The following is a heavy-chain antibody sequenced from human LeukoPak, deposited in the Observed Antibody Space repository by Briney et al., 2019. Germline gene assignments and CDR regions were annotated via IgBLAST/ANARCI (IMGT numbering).Heavy chain of an antibody. CDR1: GGSISSYY. J-gene: IGHJ6*03. D-gene: IGHD2-2*01. V-gene: IGHV4-59*01. CDR3: ARGHCSSTSCPGHYYYYYMDV. Sequence: SETLSLTCTVSGGSISSYYWSWIRQPPGKGLEWIGYIYYSGSTNYNASLKSRVTISVDTSKNQFSLKLSSVTAADTAVYYCARGHCSSTSCPGHYYYYYMDVWGKGTTVTVSS. CDR2: IYYSGST.